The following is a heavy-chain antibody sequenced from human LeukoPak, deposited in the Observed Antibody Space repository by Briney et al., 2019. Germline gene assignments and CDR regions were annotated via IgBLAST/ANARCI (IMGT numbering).Heavy chain of an antibody. CDR3: TRLPYSYGLFYGMDV. CDR1: GFTFSGSA. V-gene: IGHV3-73*01. D-gene: IGHD5-18*01. J-gene: IGHJ6*02. Sequence: PGGSLRLSCAASGFTFSGSAMRWVRQASGKGLEWVGRIRSKANGCATDYAASVKGRFTISRDDSKNTAYLQMNSLKTDDTAVYYCTRLPYSYGLFYGMDVWGQGTTVTVSS. CDR2: IRSKANGCAT.